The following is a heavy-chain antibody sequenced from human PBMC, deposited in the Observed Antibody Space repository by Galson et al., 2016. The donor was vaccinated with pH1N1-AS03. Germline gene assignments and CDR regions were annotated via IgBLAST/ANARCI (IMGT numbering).Heavy chain of an antibody. D-gene: IGHD1-26*01. Sequence: QSGAEVKKPGESLKISCKGSGYKFTNYWTGWVRQMPGQGLEWMGSIYPGDSDTRYSPSFQGQVTISADKSISTAYLQWSSPKASDTASYYCARRVSYTGSYPLYYWGQGTLVTVSS. CDR1: GYKFTNYW. CDR3: ARRVSYTGSYPLYY. V-gene: IGHV5-51*01. J-gene: IGHJ4*02. CDR2: IYPGDSDT.